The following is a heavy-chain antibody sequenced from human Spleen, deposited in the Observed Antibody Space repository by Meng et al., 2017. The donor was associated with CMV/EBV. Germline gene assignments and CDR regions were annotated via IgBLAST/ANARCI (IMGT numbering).Heavy chain of an antibody. J-gene: IGHJ4*02. D-gene: IGHD3-22*01. CDR3: ARGLRGEDQFYDSSGYYLDY. CDR1: GGSISSSSYY. CDR2: IYYSGST. V-gene: IGHV4-39*01. Sequence: GSLRLSCTVSGGSISSSSYYWGWIRQPPGKGLEWIGSIYYSGSTYYNPSLKSRVTISVDTSKNQFSLKLSSVTAADTAVYYCARGLRGEDQFYDSSGYYLDYWGQGTLVTVSS.